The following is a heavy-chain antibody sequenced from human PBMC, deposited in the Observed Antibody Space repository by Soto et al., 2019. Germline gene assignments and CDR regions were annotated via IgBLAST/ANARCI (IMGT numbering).Heavy chain of an antibody. CDR1: GGTFSNSP. Sequence: SVKVSCKSSGGTFSNSPISWVRQAPGQGLEWVGGVIPVFKTANYAQKFQGRVTITADESTNTAYMELSSLRSGDTAVYYCARSRFVVGVTEDYYGMDVWG. CDR3: ARSRFVVGVTEDYYGMDV. CDR2: VIPVFKTA. J-gene: IGHJ6*02. V-gene: IGHV1-69*13. D-gene: IGHD2-15*01.